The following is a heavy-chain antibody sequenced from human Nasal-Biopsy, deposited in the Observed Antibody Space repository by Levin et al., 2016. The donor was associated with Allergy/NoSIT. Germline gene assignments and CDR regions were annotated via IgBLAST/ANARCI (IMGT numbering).Heavy chain of an antibody. CDR3: ARSYCGGDCFHPRDAFDI. CDR2: IYYSGST. Sequence: GSLRLSCTVSGGSISSSSYYWVWIRQPPGKGLEWIGSIYYSGSTYYNPSLKSRVTISVDTSKNQFSLKLSSVTAADTAVYYCARSYCGGDCFHPRDAFDIWGQGTMVTVSS. J-gene: IGHJ3*02. V-gene: IGHV4-39*01. D-gene: IGHD2-21*02. CDR1: GGSISSSSYY.